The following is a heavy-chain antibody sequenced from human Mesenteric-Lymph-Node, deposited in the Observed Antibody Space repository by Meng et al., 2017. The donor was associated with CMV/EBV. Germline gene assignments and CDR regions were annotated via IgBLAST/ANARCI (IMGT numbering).Heavy chain of an antibody. CDR1: GFTFSSYW. V-gene: IGHV3-74*01. J-gene: IGHJ3*01. CDR3: ARDGYSYGLGAFDV. Sequence: GESLKISCAASGFTFSSYWMSWVRQAPGKGLVWVSRINSDGSSTSYADSVKGRFTIFRDNAKNTLYLQMDSLRAEDTAVYYCARDGYSYGLGAFDVWGQGTMVTVSS. D-gene: IGHD5-18*01. CDR2: INSDGSST.